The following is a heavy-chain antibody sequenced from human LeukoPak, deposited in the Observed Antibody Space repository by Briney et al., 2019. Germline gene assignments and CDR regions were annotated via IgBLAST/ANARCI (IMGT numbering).Heavy chain of an antibody. D-gene: IGHD4/OR15-4a*01. Sequence: PGGSLRPSCAASGFTFSSYGMHWVRQAPGKGLGWVAFIRYDGSNKYYADSVKGRFTITRDNSKNTLYLQMYSMRAEDTAVYDDAKSPPYSDYIFDYCGQGTMVTVSS. CDR2: IRYDGSNK. V-gene: IGHV3-30*02. CDR1: GFTFSSYG. J-gene: IGHJ4*02. CDR3: AKSPPYSDYIFDY.